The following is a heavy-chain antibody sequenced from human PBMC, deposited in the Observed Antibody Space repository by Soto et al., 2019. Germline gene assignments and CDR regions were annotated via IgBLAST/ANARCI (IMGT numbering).Heavy chain of an antibody. J-gene: IGHJ4*02. V-gene: IGHV4-30-2*01. D-gene: IGHD2-21*02. Sequence: SEPNSLSWSVAEGNSIGGGDCWSWVRKPPGKGLEWIGYIYQTGSTHYTPSLKGRVTISVDGSRNQFSLNLTSVTAADTAMYYCAHFAVGPATLPFCGQGSLVSVSS. CDR3: AHFAVGPATLPF. CDR1: EGNSIGGGDC. CDR2: IYQTGST.